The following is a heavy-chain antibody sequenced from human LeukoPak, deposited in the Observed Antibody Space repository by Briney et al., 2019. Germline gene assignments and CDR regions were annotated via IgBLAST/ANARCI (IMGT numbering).Heavy chain of an antibody. D-gene: IGHD1-26*01. CDR3: ARVGGAYYYGMDV. V-gene: IGHV1-69*05. Sequence: SVKVSCKASGGTFSSYAISWVRQAPGQGLEWMGGIIPIFGTANYAQKFQGRVTMTRDTSTSTVYMELSSLRSEDTAVYYCARVGGAYYYGMDVWGQGTTVTVSS. J-gene: IGHJ6*02. CDR2: IIPIFGTA. CDR1: GGTFSSYA.